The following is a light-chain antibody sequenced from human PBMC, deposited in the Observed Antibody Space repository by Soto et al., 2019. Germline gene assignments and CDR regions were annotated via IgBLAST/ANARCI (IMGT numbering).Light chain of an antibody. J-gene: IGLJ3*02. V-gene: IGLV1-44*01. CDR1: SSNIGSNT. CDR2: TIN. Sequence: QSALTQPPSASGTPGQRVTISCSGSSSNIGSNTVNWYQQLPGTAPKLLIYTINQRPSGVPDRFSGSRSGTSASLAISGLQSEDEAHYYCAAWDDSLNGVVFGGGTKVTVL. CDR3: AAWDDSLNGVV.